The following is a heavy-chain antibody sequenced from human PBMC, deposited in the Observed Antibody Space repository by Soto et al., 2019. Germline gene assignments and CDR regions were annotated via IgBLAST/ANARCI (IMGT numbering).Heavy chain of an antibody. CDR2: IKSKTDGGTT. D-gene: IGHD2-21*02. Sequence: GGSLRLSWAASGFTISNAWMSWVRQAPGKGLEWVGRIKSKTDGGTTDYAAPVKGRFTISRDDSKNTLYLQMNSLKTEDTAVYYCTTAQRYCGGDCYSNYWGQGTLVTVSS. CDR1: GFTISNAW. CDR3: TTAQRYCGGDCYSNY. J-gene: IGHJ4*02. V-gene: IGHV3-15*01.